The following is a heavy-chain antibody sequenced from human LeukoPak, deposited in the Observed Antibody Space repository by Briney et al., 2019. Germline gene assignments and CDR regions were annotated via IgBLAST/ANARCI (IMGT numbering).Heavy chain of an antibody. CDR2: ISSSSSYI. V-gene: IGHV3-21*01. CDR1: GFTFSSYS. CDR3: AESRRIVGAYDAFDI. Sequence: PGGSLRLSCAASGFTFSSYSMNWVRQAPGKGLEWVSSISSSSSYIYYADSVKGRFTISRDNAKNSLYPQMNSLRAEDTAVYYCAESRRIVGAYDAFDIWGQGTMVTVSS. J-gene: IGHJ3*02. D-gene: IGHD1-26*01.